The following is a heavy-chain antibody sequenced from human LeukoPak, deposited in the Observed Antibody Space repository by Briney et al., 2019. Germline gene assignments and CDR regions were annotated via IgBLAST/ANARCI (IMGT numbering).Heavy chain of an antibody. Sequence: PGGSLRLSCAASGFTFSSYAMSWVRQAPGKGLEWVSAISGSGGSTYYADSVKGRFTISRDNSKNTLYLQMNSLRAEDTAVYYCASELWFGVRFAAFDIWDQGTMVTVSS. J-gene: IGHJ3*02. CDR2: ISGSGGST. CDR3: ASELWFGVRFAAFDI. D-gene: IGHD3-10*01. V-gene: IGHV3-23*01. CDR1: GFTFSSYA.